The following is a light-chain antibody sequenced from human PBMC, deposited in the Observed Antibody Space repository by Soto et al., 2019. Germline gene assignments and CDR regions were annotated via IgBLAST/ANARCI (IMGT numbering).Light chain of an antibody. CDR1: ISNIGTNT. CDR3: EAWDDSRYGAV. V-gene: IGLV1-44*01. Sequence: QSVLTHPPSASGTPGQGVTISCSGSISNIGTNTVNWYKQLPGTAPKLLIYSNDLRPSGVPDRFSGSKSGTSASLAISGLQSEDEADYYCEAWDDSRYGAVFGGGTKLTVL. CDR2: SND. J-gene: IGLJ2*01.